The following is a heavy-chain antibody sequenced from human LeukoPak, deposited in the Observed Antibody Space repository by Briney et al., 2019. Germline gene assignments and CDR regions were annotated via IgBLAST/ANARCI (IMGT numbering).Heavy chain of an antibody. J-gene: IGHJ4*02. D-gene: IGHD3-3*01. V-gene: IGHV3-33*08. Sequence: GGSLRLSCAVSGISLSNYGMSWVRQAPGKGLEWVAVIWYDGSKKLYADSVKGRFTISRDDSKNTLYLQMNSLRAEDTAVYYCAREASGYYRDFWGQGTLVTVSS. CDR3: AREASGYYRDF. CDR2: IWYDGSKK. CDR1: GISLSNYG.